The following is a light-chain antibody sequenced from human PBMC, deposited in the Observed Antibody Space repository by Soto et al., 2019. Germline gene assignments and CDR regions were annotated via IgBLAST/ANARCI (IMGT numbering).Light chain of an antibody. J-gene: IGKJ2*01. CDR1: QSISVW. CDR2: DAA. CDR3: QQLNSYPHT. V-gene: IGKV1-5*01. Sequence: DIQMTQSPSTLSASVGDRVTITCRASQSISVWLAWYQQKAGKAPNLLIYDAATLQSGVPSRFSGSGSGTDFTLTISSLQPEDFATYYCQQLNSYPHTFGQGTKVDIK.